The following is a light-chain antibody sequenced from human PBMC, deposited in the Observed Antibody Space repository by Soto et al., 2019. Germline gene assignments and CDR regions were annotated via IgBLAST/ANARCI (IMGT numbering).Light chain of an antibody. Sequence: EIVITQSPATLSVSPGEGATLSCRASQGIGDTLAWYQQKPGQTPRLLIYEASSRATGIPDRFSGSESGTDFTLTISRLEPEDFAVYYCQQYGTSPLTFGGGTKVDI. CDR1: QGIGDT. V-gene: IGKV3-20*01. CDR2: EAS. J-gene: IGKJ4*01. CDR3: QQYGTSPLT.